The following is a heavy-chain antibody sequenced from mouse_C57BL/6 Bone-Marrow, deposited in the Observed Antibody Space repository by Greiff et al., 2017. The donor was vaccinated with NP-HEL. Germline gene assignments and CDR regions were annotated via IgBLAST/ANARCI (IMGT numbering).Heavy chain of an antibody. Sequence: EVHLVESGGDLVKPGGSLKLSCAASGFTFSSYGMSWVRQTPDKRLEWVATISSGGSYTYYPDSVKGRFTISRDNAKNTLYLQMSSLKSEDTAMYYCARFYDGYPAWFAYWGQGTLVTVSA. V-gene: IGHV5-6*01. CDR3: ARFYDGYPAWFAY. CDR1: GFTFSSYG. D-gene: IGHD2-3*01. J-gene: IGHJ3*01. CDR2: ISSGGSYT.